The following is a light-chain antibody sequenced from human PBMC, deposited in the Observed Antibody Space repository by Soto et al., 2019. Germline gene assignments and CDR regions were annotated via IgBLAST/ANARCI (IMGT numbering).Light chain of an antibody. CDR2: HAS. V-gene: IGKV3-20*01. Sequence: EIVMTQSPATLSVSPGERATLSCRASQSVSSNLAWYQQKPGQAPRLLIYHASSRATGIPDRFSGGGSWTDFTLTISRLEPEDFAVYYCQQYGSSITFGGGTKVDIK. CDR3: QQYGSSIT. J-gene: IGKJ4*01. CDR1: QSVSSN.